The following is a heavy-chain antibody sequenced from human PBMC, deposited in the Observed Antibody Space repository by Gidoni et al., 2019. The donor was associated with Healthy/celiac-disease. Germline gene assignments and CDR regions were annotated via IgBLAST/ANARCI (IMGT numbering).Heavy chain of an antibody. CDR2: IRSKAYGGTT. J-gene: IGHJ3*02. CDR1: GFTFGDYA. Sequence: EVQLVESGGGLVQPGRSRRLSCTASGFTFGDYAMSWFRQAPGKGVEWVGFIRSKAYGGTTEYAASVKGRFTISRDDSKSIAYLQMNSLKTEDTAVYYCTRKAGGYYDSSDNAFDIWGQGTMVTVSS. D-gene: IGHD3-22*01. CDR3: TRKAGGYYDSSDNAFDI. V-gene: IGHV3-49*03.